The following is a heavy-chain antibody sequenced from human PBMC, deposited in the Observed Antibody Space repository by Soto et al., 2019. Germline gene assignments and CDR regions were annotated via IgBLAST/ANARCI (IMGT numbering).Heavy chain of an antibody. Sequence: QVQLQQWGAGLLKPSETLSLTCAVYGGSFSGYYWSWIRQPPGKGLEWIGEINHSGSTNYNPSLKSRVTISVETSKNQFSLKLSSVTAADTAVYYCARARFYYYGSGSVDYWGQGTLVTVSS. CDR3: ARARFYYYGSGSVDY. J-gene: IGHJ4*02. CDR2: INHSGST. V-gene: IGHV4-34*01. CDR1: GGSFSGYY. D-gene: IGHD3-10*01.